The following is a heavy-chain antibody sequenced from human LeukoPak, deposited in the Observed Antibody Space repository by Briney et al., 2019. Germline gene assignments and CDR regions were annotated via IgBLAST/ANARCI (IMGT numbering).Heavy chain of an antibody. CDR2: IYYSGST. V-gene: IGHV4-59*01. Sequence: KPSETLSLTRTVSGGSISSYYWSWIRQPPGKGLEWIGYIYYSGSTNYNPSLKSRVTISVDTSKNQFSLKLSSVTAADTAVYYCATSRAYGDYGQHYYYYYYMDVWGKGTTVTVSS. CDR1: GGSISSYY. D-gene: IGHD4-17*01. J-gene: IGHJ6*03. CDR3: ATSRAYGDYGQHYYYYYYMDV.